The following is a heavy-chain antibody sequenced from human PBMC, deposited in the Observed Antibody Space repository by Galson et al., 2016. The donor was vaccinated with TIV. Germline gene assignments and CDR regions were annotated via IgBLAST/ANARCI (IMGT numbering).Heavy chain of an antibody. D-gene: IGHD4-23*01. CDR2: VSGSGDST. CDR1: GFTLRNYV. V-gene: IGHV3-23*01. Sequence: SLRLSCAASGFTLRNYVMSWVRRAPGKGLEWVSVVSGSGDSTYYADSVRGRFIISRDNSKNTLYLQMNSLRPEETAVYYCAKRRVLTPKYQYNYGMDVWGQGTTVTVSS. J-gene: IGHJ6*02. CDR3: AKRRVLTPKYQYNYGMDV.